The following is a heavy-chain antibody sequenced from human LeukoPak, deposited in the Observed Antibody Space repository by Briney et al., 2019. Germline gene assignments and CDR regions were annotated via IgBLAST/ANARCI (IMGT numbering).Heavy chain of an antibody. J-gene: IGHJ4*02. CDR2: IYYSGST. Sequence: SETLSLTCTVSGGSISSSSYYWGWIRQPPGKGLEGFGSIYYSGSTYYNLSLKSRLTISVDTSKNQFSLKLSSVTAADTAVYYCARLGGVGGNDYWGQGTLVTVSS. CDR1: GGSISSSSYY. D-gene: IGHD1-26*01. V-gene: IGHV4-39*01. CDR3: ARLGGVGGNDY.